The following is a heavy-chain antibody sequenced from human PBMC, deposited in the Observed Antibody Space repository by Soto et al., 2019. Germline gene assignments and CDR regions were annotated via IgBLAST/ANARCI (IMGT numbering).Heavy chain of an antibody. Sequence: SVKVSCKASGYTFTGYYMHWVRQAAGQGLEWMGWINPNSGGTNYAQKFQGWVTMTRDTSISTAYMELNSLRAEDTAVYYCAKTTRVDTAMAQYFDYWGQGTLVTVSS. J-gene: IGHJ4*02. V-gene: IGHV1-2*04. CDR3: AKTTRVDTAMAQYFDY. D-gene: IGHD5-18*01. CDR1: GYTFTGYY. CDR2: INPNSGGT.